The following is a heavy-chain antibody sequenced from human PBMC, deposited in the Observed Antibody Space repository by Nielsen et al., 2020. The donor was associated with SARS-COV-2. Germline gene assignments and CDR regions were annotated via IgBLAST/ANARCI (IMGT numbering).Heavy chain of an antibody. CDR1: GFTFSSYA. Sequence: SLKISCAASGFTFSSYAMHWVRQAPGKGLEWVSGISWNSGSIGYADSVKGRFTISRDNAKNSLYLQMNSLRAEDTALYYCAKDIEQWLLVDGYRRFDPWGQGTLVTVSS. D-gene: IGHD6-19*01. V-gene: IGHV3-9*01. CDR2: ISWNSGSI. J-gene: IGHJ5*02. CDR3: AKDIEQWLLVDGYRRFDP.